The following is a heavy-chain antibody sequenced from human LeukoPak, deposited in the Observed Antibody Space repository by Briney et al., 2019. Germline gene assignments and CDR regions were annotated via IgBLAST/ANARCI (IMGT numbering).Heavy chain of an antibody. D-gene: IGHD2-2*01. CDR2: ISSSSTYI. V-gene: IGHV3-21*01. CDR1: GFTFSSYS. CDR3: ARDRVPAAMKNYFDY. J-gene: IGHJ4*02. Sequence: GGSLRLSCAASGFTFSSYSMNWVRQAPGKGLEWVSSISSSSTYIYYADSVKGRFTISRGNAKNSLYLQMNSLRAEDTAEYYCARDRVPAAMKNYFDYWGQGTLVTVSS.